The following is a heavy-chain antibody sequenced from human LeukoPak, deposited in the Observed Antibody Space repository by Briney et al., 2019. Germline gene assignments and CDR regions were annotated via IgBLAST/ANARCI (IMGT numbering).Heavy chain of an antibody. CDR3: ARDSYYYDSSGYYSGWFDP. Sequence: SETLSLTCTVSGYSISSGYYWGWIRQPPGKGLEWIGSIYHSGSTYYNPSLKSRVTISVDTSKNQFSLKLSSVSAADTAVYYCARDSYYYDSSGYYSGWFDPWGQGTLVTVSS. J-gene: IGHJ5*02. D-gene: IGHD3-22*01. CDR2: IYHSGST. V-gene: IGHV4-38-2*02. CDR1: GYSISSGYY.